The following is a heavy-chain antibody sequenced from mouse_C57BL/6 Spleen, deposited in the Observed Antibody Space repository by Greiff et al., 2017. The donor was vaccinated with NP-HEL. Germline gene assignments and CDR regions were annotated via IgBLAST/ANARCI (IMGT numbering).Heavy chain of an antibody. Sequence: EVKVVESEGGLVQPGSSMKLSCTASGFTFSDYYMAWVRQVPEKGLEWVANINYDGSSTYYLDSLKSRFIISRDNAKNILYLQMSSLKSEDTATYYCARDRGYYDYDWYFDVWGTGTTVTVSS. CDR2: INYDGSST. CDR3: ARDRGYYDYDWYFDV. J-gene: IGHJ1*03. CDR1: GFTFSDYY. V-gene: IGHV5-16*01. D-gene: IGHD2-4*01.